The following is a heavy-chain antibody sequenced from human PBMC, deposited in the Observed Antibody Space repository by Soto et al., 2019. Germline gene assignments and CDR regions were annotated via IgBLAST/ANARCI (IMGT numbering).Heavy chain of an antibody. CDR1: GGSFSGYY. CDR3: ARDSGLWSGYYNSGAPNDY. V-gene: IGHV4-34*01. J-gene: IGHJ4*02. CDR2: INHSGST. Sequence: PSETLSLTCAVYGGSFSGYYWSWIRQPPGKGLEWIGEINHSGSTNYNPSLKSRVTISVDTSKNQFSLKLSSVTAADTAVYYCARDSGLWSGYYNSGAPNDYWGQGTLVTVSS. D-gene: IGHD3-3*01.